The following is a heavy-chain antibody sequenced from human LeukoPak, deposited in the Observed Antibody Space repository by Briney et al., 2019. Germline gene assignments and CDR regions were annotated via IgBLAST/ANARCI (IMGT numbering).Heavy chain of an antibody. J-gene: IGHJ4*02. V-gene: IGHV3-48*02. CDR2: ISISSTTI. CDR3: ARVGARKDYDY. Sequence: GGSLRLSCEPSGFSFSSYSMNWVRQAPGKGLEWISYISISSTTIYYADSVKGRFTISRDNSKNLLYLQMNNLRDDDTAVYYCARVGARKDYDYWSQGTLVTVSS. CDR1: GFSFSSYS.